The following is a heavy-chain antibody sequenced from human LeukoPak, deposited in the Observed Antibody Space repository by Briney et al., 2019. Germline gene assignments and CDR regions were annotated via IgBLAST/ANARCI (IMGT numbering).Heavy chain of an antibody. CDR1: GFTFTSFG. V-gene: IGHV3-30*02. D-gene: IGHD3-10*01. J-gene: IGHJ4*02. CDR3: ARDLGNYDSGRSYFDY. Sequence: GGSLRLSCAASGFTFTSFGMHWVRQAPGKGLEWVAFIRNDGDVIYYAESVKGRFTISRDNSKNTVYLQLNSLRAEDTAVYYCARDLGNYDSGRSYFDYWGQGTLVTVSS. CDR2: IRNDGDVI.